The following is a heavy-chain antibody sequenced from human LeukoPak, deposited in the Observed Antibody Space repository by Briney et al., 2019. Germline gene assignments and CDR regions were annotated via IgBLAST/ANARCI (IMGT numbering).Heavy chain of an antibody. J-gene: IGHJ4*02. CDR3: AKDLVAVHIVVVTAPIPGY. CDR2: ISYDGSNK. CDR1: GFTFSSYG. V-gene: IGHV3-30*18. D-gene: IGHD2-21*02. Sequence: GGSLRLSCAAPGFTFSSYGMHWVRQAPGKGLEWVAVISYDGSNKYYADSVKGRFTISRDNSKNTLYLQMNSLRAEDTAVYYCAKDLVAVHIVVVTAPIPGYWGQGTLVTVSS.